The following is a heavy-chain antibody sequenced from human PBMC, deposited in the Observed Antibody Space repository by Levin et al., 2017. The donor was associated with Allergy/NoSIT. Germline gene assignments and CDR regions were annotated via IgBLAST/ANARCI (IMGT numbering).Heavy chain of an antibody. V-gene: IGHV4-61*01. CDR3: AREDLYSSSWPLKIDY. CDR1: GGSVSSGSYY. CDR2: IYYSGST. D-gene: IGHD6-13*01. Sequence: SETLSLTCTVSGGSVSSGSYYWSWIRQPPGKGLEWIGYIYYSGSTNYNPSLKSRVTISVDTSKNQFSLKLSSVTAADTAVYYCAREDLYSSSWPLKIDYWGQGTLVTVSS. J-gene: IGHJ4*02.